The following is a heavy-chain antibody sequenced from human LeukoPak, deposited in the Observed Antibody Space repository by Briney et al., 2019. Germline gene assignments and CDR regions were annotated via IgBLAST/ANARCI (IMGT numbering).Heavy chain of an antibody. CDR2: INHSGST. Sequence: PSETLSLTCAVYGGSFSGYYWSWIRHPPGERLEWIGEINHSGSTNYNPSLKSRVTISVDTSKNQFSLKLSSVTAADTAVYYCERVQSWLVSSSRRECWFDPWGQGTLVTVSS. J-gene: IGHJ5*02. V-gene: IGHV4-34*01. D-gene: IGHD6-6*01. CDR3: ERVQSWLVSSSRRECWFDP. CDR1: GGSFSGYY.